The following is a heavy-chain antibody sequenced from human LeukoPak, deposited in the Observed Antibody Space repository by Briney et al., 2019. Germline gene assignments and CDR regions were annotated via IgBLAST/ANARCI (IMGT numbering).Heavy chain of an antibody. CDR2: IYHSGST. Sequence: SETLSLTCTVSGGSISTYYWSWIRQPPGKGLEWIGYIYHSGSTNYNPSLKSRVTISVDTSKNQFSLNLSSVTAADTAVYYCARLLSGSATWHIDYWGRGTLVTVST. V-gene: IGHV4-59*08. D-gene: IGHD2-2*01. CDR3: ARLLSGSATWHIDY. J-gene: IGHJ4*02. CDR1: GGSISTYY.